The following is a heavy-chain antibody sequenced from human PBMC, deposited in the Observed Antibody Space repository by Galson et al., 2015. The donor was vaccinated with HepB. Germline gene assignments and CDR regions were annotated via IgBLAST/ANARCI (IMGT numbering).Heavy chain of an antibody. Sequence: CAISGDSVSGHSVGWNWIRQSPSRGLEWLGRTYYRSKWSTDYTVSVKGRITINPDTSKNQFSLQLNSVTPEDTAVYYCAKSIHLGRGFDSWGQGTPVTVSS. CDR1: GDSVSGHSVG. CDR3: AKSIHLGRGFDS. D-gene: IGHD7-27*01. CDR2: TYYRSKWST. J-gene: IGHJ4*02. V-gene: IGHV6-1*01.